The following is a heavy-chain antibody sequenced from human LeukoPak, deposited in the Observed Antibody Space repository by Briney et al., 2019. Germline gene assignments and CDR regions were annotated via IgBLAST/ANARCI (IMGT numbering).Heavy chain of an antibody. V-gene: IGHV3-7*03. CDR2: INHNGNVH. CDR3: ARGGGLDV. Sequence: GGSLRLSCVVSGFTFSSYWMNWARQAPGKGREWGASINHNGNVHYFVDYVKGRFTILRDNAKNSVYLQMSNLRGEDTAVYFCARGGGLDVWGQGATVTVSS. J-gene: IGHJ6*02. D-gene: IGHD3-16*01. CDR1: GFTFSSYW.